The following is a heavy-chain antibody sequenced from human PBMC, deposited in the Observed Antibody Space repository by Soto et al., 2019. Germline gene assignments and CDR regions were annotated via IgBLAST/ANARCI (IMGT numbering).Heavy chain of an antibody. CDR1: GFTFSSYS. CDR2: ISSSSSYI. V-gene: IGHV3-21*01. J-gene: IGHJ3*02. CDR3: ARYSLYDSSGYYYWDAFDI. Sequence: GGSWELSCAASGFTFSSYSMDWVRKAPGKGLGWVSSISSSSSYIYYADSVKGRFTISRDNAKNSLYLQMNSLRAEDTAVYYCARYSLYDSSGYYYWDAFDIWGQGTMVTVSS. D-gene: IGHD3-22*01.